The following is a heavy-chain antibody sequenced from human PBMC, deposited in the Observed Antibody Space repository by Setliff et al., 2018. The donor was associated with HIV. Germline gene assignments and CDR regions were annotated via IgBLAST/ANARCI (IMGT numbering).Heavy chain of an antibody. CDR3: ARPRMFDSFDI. Sequence: ASVKVSCKAIGYMILGYKMNWVRQAPGQGLEWIGRISPNNGAAEYAPKFQGRVSMTLDTSISTAFLEIPRVTSDDAAVYYCARPRMFDSFDIWGQGTMVTVSS. V-gene: IGHV1-2*06. CDR1: GYMILGYK. CDR2: ISPNNGAA. D-gene: IGHD3-10*02. J-gene: IGHJ3*02.